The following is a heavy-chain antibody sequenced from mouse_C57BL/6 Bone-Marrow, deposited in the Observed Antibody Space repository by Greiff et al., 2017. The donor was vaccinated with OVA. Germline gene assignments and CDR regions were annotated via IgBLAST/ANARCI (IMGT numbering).Heavy chain of an antibody. CDR3: ARHQDYGSFFAY. V-gene: IGHV5-6*01. CDR2: ISSGGGYT. CDR1: GFTFSSYG. J-gene: IGHJ2*01. Sequence: EVQLQESGGDLVKPGGSLKLSCAASGFTFSSYGMSWVRQTPGKRLEWVATISSGGGYTYYPDSVKGRFTLSRDNAKNTLYLQMSSLTSEDTAMYYCARHQDYGSFFAYCCRGTTLTVSS. D-gene: IGHD1-1*01.